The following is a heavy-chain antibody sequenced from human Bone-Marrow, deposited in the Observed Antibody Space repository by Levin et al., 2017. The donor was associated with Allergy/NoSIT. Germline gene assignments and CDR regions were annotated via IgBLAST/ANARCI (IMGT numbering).Heavy chain of an antibody. CDR3: AREGDYYDRNGYYPPIAL. Sequence: PGGSLRLSCAASGFTFRSYSMHWVRQAPGKGLECVAHITHDGSAQFYADSVKGRFTISRDDSKNTVYLQMNNLIPEDTGVFYCAREGDYYDRNGYYPPIALWGQGTLVTVSS. D-gene: IGHD3-22*01. CDR1: GFTFRSYS. J-gene: IGHJ4*02. CDR2: ITHDGSAQ. V-gene: IGHV3-30-3*01.